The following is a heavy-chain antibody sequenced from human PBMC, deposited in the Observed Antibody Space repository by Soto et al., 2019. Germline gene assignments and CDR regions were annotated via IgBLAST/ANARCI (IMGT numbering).Heavy chain of an antibody. CDR3: ASRRDSSGCLGAFDI. CDR1: GGSISSYY. CDR2: IYYSGST. J-gene: IGHJ3*02. V-gene: IGHV4-59*01. D-gene: IGHD3-22*01. Sequence: PSETLSLTCTVSGGSISSYYWSWIRQPPGKGLEWIGYIYYSGSTNYNPSLKSRVTISVDTSKNQFSLKLSSMTAADTAVYYCASRRDSSGCLGAFDIWGQGTMVTVSS.